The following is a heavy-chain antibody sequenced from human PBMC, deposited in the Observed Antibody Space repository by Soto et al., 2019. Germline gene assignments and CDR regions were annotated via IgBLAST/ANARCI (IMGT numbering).Heavy chain of an antibody. CDR1: DGSVICGSYY. J-gene: IGHJ6*02. CDR3: ARGIEGWYQGRYYYGMDV. Sequence: SDTVSLTCTVSDGSVICGSYYSPCIRQHPGKGLEWIGYIYYSGSTNYNPSLKSRVTISVDTSKNQFSLKLSSVTAADTAVYYCARGIEGWYQGRYYYGMDVWGQGTTVT. D-gene: IGHD6-19*01. V-gene: IGHV4-61*01. CDR2: IYYSGST.